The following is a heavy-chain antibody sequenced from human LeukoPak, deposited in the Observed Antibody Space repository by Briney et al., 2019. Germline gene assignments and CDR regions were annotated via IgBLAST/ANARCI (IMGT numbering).Heavy chain of an antibody. J-gene: IGHJ4*02. D-gene: IGHD1-14*01. Sequence: GGSLRLSCTASGLTFSNYAMSWVRQAPAKGLEWVAGIDQSGGYIHYADSVKGRFTISRDNSKNTVHLQMSSLRAEDTAVYYCAKDYRGSGEVGETGPLDYWGQGTLVTVSS. CDR3: AKDYRGSGEVGETGPLDY. CDR1: GLTFSNYA. CDR2: IDQSGGYI. V-gene: IGHV3-23*01.